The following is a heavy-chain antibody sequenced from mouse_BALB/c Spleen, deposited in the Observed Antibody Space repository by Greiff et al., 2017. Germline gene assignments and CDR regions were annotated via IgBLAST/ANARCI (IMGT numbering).Heavy chain of an antibody. CDR1: GFTFTAYY. V-gene: IGHV7-3*02. CDR2: IRNKAHGYTS. D-gene: IGHD2-5*01. J-gene: IGHJ2*01. Sequence: EVKLVESGGGLVQPGGSLRLSCATSGFTFTAYYMCWVRQPPGKALEWLGFIRNKAHGYTSEDSASVKGRFTISRDNSHSILYLQMNILRAEDSATYYCARDDGSNYSWDYWGQGTTLTVSS. CDR3: ARDDGSNYSWDY.